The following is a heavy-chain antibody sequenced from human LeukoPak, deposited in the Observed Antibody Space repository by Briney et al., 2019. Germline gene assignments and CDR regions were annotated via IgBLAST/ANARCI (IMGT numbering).Heavy chain of an antibody. D-gene: IGHD6-13*01. V-gene: IGHV3-30-3*01. CDR3: AREPYISIAAAGGYNWFDP. CDR2: ISYDGSNK. CDR1: GFTFSSYA. Sequence: GGSLRLSCAASGFTFSSYAMHWVRPAPGKGLEWVAVISYDGSNKYYADSVKGRFTISRDNSKNTLYLQMNSLRAEDTAVYYCAREPYISIAAAGGYNWFDPWGQGTLVTVSS. J-gene: IGHJ5*02.